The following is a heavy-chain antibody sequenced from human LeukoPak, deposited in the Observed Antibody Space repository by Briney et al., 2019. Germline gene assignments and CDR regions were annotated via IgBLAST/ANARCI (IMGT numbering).Heavy chain of an antibody. CDR2: IKQGGSEK. D-gene: IGHD3-9*01. J-gene: IGHJ4*02. Sequence: PGGSLRLSCAASGFTFSSYWMSWVRQAPGKGLEWVANIKQGGSEKYYVDSVKGRFTIPRDNAKNSLYLQMNSLRAEDTAVYYCARDPPTGDWLPLFDYWGQGTPVTVSS. CDR1: GFTFSSYW. V-gene: IGHV3-7*03. CDR3: ARDPPTGDWLPLFDY.